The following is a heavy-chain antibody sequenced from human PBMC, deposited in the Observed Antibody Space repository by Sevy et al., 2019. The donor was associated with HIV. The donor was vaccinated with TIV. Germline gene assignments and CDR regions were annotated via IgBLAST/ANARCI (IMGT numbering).Heavy chain of an antibody. V-gene: IGHV1-18*01. Sequence: ASVKVSCKASGYTFTIYGISWVRQAPEQGLEWMGWISAYSGNTNYAQNLQGRGTMTTDTSTTTAYMELRSLRFDDTAVYYCARTSSYGSGNYFDYWGQGTLVTDSS. CDR1: GYTFTIYG. J-gene: IGHJ4*02. D-gene: IGHD3-10*01. CDR3: ARTSSYGSGNYFDY. CDR2: ISAYSGNT.